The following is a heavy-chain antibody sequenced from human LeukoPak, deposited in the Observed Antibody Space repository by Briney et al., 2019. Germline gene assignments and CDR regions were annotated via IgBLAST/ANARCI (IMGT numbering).Heavy chain of an antibody. V-gene: IGHV4-34*01. CDR2: IYHSGST. Sequence: SETLSLTCAVYGGSFSGYYWSWIRQPPGKGLEWIGYIYHSGSTYYNPSLKSRVIISVDTSKNQFSLKLSSVTAADTAVYYCARSIVMPGNVEYFDYWGQGTLVTVSS. CDR1: GGSFSGYY. J-gene: IGHJ4*02. CDR3: ARSIVMPGNVEYFDY. D-gene: IGHD2-2*01.